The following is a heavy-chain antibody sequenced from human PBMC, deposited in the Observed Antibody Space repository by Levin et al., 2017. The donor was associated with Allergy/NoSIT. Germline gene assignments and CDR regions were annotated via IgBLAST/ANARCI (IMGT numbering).Heavy chain of an antibody. CDR3: TAQNGLRGVIPDY. V-gene: IGHV3-15*01. CDR2: IKSKTDGGTT. CDR1: GFTFSNAW. J-gene: IGHJ4*02. Sequence: GGSLRLSCAASGFTFSNAWMSWVRQAPGKGLEWVGRIKSKTDGGTTDYAAPVKGRFTISRDDSKNTLYLQMNNPKTEDTAVYYCTAQNGLRGVIPDYWGQGTLVTVSS. D-gene: IGHD3-10*01.